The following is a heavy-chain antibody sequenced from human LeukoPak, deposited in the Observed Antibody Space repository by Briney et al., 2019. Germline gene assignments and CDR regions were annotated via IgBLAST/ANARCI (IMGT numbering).Heavy chain of an antibody. CDR1: GGSISSSSYY. CDR3: ARRCSGTSCYKAGDY. CDR2: IYYSGST. V-gene: IGHV4-39*01. Sequence: SETLSLTCAVSGGSISSSSYYWGWIRQPPGKGLEWIGSIYYSGSTYYNPSLKSRVTISVDTSKNLFSLKLSSVTAADTAVYYCARRCSGTSCYKAGDYWGQGTLVTVSS. J-gene: IGHJ4*02. D-gene: IGHD2-2*02.